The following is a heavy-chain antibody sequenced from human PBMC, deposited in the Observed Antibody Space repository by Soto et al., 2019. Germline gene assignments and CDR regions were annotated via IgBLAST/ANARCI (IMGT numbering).Heavy chain of an antibody. CDR2: IYYSGST. J-gene: IGHJ4*02. CDR1: GGSISSCGYY. CDR3: ARAHMTTVTSYFDY. Sequence: LSLTCTVSGGSISSCGYYWSWLRQHPGKGLEWIGYIYYSGSTYYNPSLKSRVTISVDTSKNQFSLKLSSVTAADTAVYYCARAHMTTVTSYFDYWGQGTLVTVSS. D-gene: IGHD4-4*01. V-gene: IGHV4-31*03.